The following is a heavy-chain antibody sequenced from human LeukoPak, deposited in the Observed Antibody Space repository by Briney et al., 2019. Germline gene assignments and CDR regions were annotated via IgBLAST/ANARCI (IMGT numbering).Heavy chain of an antibody. J-gene: IGHJ5*02. CDR3: ARGNDYYGSGKTNWFDP. V-gene: IGHV1-3*01. CDR1: GYTCTSYA. Sequence: GASVKVSCKASGYTCTSYAMHWVRQAPGQRLEWMGWINAGNGNTKYSQKFQGRVTITRDTSASTAYMELSSLRSEDTAVYYCARGNDYYGSGKTNWFDPWGQGTLVTVSS. D-gene: IGHD3-10*01. CDR2: INAGNGNT.